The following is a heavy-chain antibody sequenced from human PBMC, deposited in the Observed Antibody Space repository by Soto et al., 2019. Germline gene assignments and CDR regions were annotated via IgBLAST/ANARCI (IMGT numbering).Heavy chain of an antibody. CDR3: ARTVPAPIVRLRAFDI. CDR2: IHYTGNT. J-gene: IGHJ3*02. D-gene: IGHD2-2*01. V-gene: IGHV4-59*02. Sequence: SETLSLTCTVSGGSVSNYYWSWIRQPPGKGLEWIAYIHYTGNTNYNPSLESRVTISVGTSKNEVSLKLTSVTAADTAVFYCARTVPAPIVRLRAFDIWGQGTMVIVSS. CDR1: GGSVSNYY.